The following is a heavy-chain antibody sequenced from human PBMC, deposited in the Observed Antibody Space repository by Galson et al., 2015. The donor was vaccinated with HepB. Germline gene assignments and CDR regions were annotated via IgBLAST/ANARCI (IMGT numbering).Heavy chain of an antibody. CDR2: IYKNGDT. J-gene: IGHJ4*02. D-gene: IGHD1-26*01. CDR3: ARDQTWSGGYSDCFFDY. Sequence: ETLSLTCTVSGASISTYYWTWIRQSAGKGLEWIGRIYKNGDTNYNPSLKSRVTMSVDTSNNQFSLKLTSVTAADTAVYYCARDQTWSGGYSDCFFDYWGQGTLSPSPQ. V-gene: IGHV4-4*07. CDR1: GASISTYY.